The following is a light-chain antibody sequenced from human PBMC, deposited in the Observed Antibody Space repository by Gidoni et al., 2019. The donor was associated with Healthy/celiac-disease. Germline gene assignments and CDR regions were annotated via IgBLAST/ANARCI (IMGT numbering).Light chain of an antibody. CDR3: QQSYSTPHT. J-gene: IGKJ1*01. CDR2: AAS. V-gene: IGKV1-39*01. Sequence: DIQMTQSPSSLSASVGDRVTITCRASQSISSYLNWYQQKPGKAPKLLIYAASSLQSGVPSRFSCSGSWTDFTLTISSLQPEDFATYYCQQSYSTPHTFGQGTKVEIK. CDR1: QSISSY.